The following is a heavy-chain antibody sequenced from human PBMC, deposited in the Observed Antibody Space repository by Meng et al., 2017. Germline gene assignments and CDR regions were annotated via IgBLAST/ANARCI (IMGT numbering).Heavy chain of an antibody. V-gene: IGHV7-4-1*02. CDR1: GYTFSTNV. D-gene: IGHD6-19*01. CDR2: INTKTGKP. Sequence: HGHILQIWSEFKEPGASVKVSCKASGYTFSTNVMNWVRQAPGQGLEWMGWINTKTGKPTYAQGFTGRLAFSLDTSASTAFLQINSLKAEDTAVYYCARAHSSGWYSFFDYWGQGTLVTVSS. J-gene: IGHJ4*02. CDR3: ARAHSSGWYSFFDY.